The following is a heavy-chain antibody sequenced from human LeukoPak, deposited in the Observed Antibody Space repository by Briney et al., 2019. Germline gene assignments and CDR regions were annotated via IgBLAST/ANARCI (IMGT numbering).Heavy chain of an antibody. V-gene: IGHV4-59*01. CDR2: IFYNGNT. J-gene: IGHJ4*02. Sequence: PSETLSLTCTVSGGSIGGYFWSWLRQPPGKGLEWVGWIFYNGNTNYNSSLKSRLTMSVDASKNQFYLKLNSVTAADTAVYYCARAGSGYSFDYWGQGTLVTVSS. CDR3: ARAGSGYSFDY. CDR1: GGSIGGYF. D-gene: IGHD3-22*01.